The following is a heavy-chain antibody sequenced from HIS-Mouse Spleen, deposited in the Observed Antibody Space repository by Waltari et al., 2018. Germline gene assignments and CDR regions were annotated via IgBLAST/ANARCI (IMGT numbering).Heavy chain of an antibody. J-gene: IGHJ2*01. D-gene: IGHD6-13*01. V-gene: IGHV4-39*07. CDR1: GGPHSSSTYY. CDR3: AREIPYSGGWYDWYFDL. Sequence: QLQLQESGPGLVKPSGTLTLTCTASGGPHSSSTYYWGWIRQPPGKGLEWIGSIYYSGGTSYIPSLKSRVTISVDTSKSQFSLKLSSVTAADTAVYYCAREIPYSGGWYDWYFDLWGRGTLVTVSS. CDR2: IYYSGGT.